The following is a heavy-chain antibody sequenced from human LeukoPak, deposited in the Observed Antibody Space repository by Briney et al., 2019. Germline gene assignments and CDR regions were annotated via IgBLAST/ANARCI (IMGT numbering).Heavy chain of an antibody. D-gene: IGHD6-19*01. CDR1: GGTFSSYA. J-gene: IGHJ5*02. Sequence: ASVKASCKASGGTFSSYAISWVRQAPGQGLEWMGGIIPIFGTANYAQKFQGRVTITADESTSTAYMELSSLRSEDTAVYYCARETPYSSGWYNWFDPWGQGTLVTVSS. CDR3: ARETPYSSGWYNWFDP. V-gene: IGHV1-69*13. CDR2: IIPIFGTA.